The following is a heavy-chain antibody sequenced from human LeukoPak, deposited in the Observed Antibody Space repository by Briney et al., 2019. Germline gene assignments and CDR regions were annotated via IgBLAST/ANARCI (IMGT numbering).Heavy chain of an antibody. V-gene: IGHV3-53*01. Sequence: GGSLRLSCAASVFTVCSIYMSWVRQAPGKGREWVSFIYCGGSTYYADSVKGRFTIPRDNSKNTVHLQMNSLRAEDTAVYYCARNIWNTFDIGGQGTMVTVSS. CDR1: VFTVCSIY. CDR3: ARNIWNTFDI. J-gene: IGHJ3*02. D-gene: IGHD1/OR15-1a*01. CDR2: IYCGGST.